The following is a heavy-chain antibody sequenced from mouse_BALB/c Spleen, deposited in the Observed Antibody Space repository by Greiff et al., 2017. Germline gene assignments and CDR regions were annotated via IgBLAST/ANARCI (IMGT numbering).Heavy chain of an antibody. V-gene: IGHV14-4*02. D-gene: IGHD3-2*01. CDR1: GFNIKDYY. CDR3: KWETARATYAMDY. CDR2: IDPENGDT. J-gene: IGHJ4*01. Sequence: EVKLVESGAELVRSGASVKLSCTASGFNIKDYYMHSVKQRPEQGLEWIGWIDPENGDTEYAPKFQGKATMTADTSSNTAYLQLSSLTSEDTAVYYCKWETARATYAMDYWGQGTSGTVSS.